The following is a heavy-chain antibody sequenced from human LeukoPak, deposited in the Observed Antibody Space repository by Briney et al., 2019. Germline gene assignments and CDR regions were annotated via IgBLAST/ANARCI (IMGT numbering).Heavy chain of an antibody. CDR2: IYTDSRT. CDR3: ARCGSDYDGGAFDV. V-gene: IGHV3-53*01. J-gene: IGHJ3*01. Sequence: PGGSLRLSCAASGFTVSDYYMSWVRQAPGKGLEWVSVIYTDSRTHYVDSVKGRFTISRDNSNNTLHLQMSGLRGEDAAVYYCARCGSDYDGGAFDVWGQGTRVAVSS. D-gene: IGHD1-26*01. CDR1: GFTVSDYY.